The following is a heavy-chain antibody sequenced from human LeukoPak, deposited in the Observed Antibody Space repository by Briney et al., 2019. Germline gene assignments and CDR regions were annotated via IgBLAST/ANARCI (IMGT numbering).Heavy chain of an antibody. D-gene: IGHD7-27*01. CDR2: IYYSGST. Sequence: SETLSLTCTASGGSISSYYWSWIRQPPGKGLEWIGYIYYSGSTNYNPSLKSRVTISVDTSKNQFSLKLSSVTAADTAVYYCARLPGLDWFDPWGQGTLVTVSS. J-gene: IGHJ5*02. V-gene: IGHV4-59*08. CDR3: ARLPGLDWFDP. CDR1: GGSISSYY.